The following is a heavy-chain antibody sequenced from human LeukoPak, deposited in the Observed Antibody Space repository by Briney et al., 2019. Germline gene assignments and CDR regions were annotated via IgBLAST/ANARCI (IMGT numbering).Heavy chain of an antibody. CDR1: GGSISSYY. J-gene: IGHJ6*04. CDR3: ARRLHV. CDR2: IYYSGST. Sequence: SGTLSLTCTVSGGSISSYYWSWIRQPPGKGLEWIGYIYYSGSTNYNPSLKSRVTISVDTSKNQFSLKLTSVTAADTAISYCARRLHVWGKGTTVTVSS. V-gene: IGHV4-59*12.